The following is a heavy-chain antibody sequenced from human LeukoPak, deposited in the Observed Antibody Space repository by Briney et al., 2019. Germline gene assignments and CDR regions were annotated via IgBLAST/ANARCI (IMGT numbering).Heavy chain of an antibody. V-gene: IGHV3-74*01. J-gene: IGHJ6*02. D-gene: IGHD4-23*01. CDR2: ISTDGSFT. CDR3: ARDPYGGNSELYYYYYGMDV. CDR1: GFTFSNYL. Sequence: GGSLRLSCAASGFTFSNYLMHWVRQTPGKGLVWISRISTDGSFTNYADSVKGRFTISRDNSKNTLYLQMNSLRAEDTAVYYCARDPYGGNSELYYYYYGMDVWGQGTTVTVSS.